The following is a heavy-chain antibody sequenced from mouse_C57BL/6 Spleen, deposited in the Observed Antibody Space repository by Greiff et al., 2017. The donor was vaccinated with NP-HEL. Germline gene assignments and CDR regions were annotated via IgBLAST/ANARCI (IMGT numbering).Heavy chain of an antibody. D-gene: IGHD3-2*02. CDR1: GFTFSDAW. CDR2: IRNKDNNHAT. V-gene: IGHV6-6*01. Sequence: EVKLMESGGGLVQPGGSMKLSCAASGFTFSDAWMDWVRQSPEKGLEWVAEIRNKDNNHATYYAESVKGRFTISRDDSKSSVYLQMNSLRAEDTGIYYCTTAAQATAYWGQGTLVTVSA. J-gene: IGHJ3*01. CDR3: TTAAQATAY.